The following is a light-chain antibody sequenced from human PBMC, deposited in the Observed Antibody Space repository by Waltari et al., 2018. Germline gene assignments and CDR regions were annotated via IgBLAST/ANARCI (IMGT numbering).Light chain of an antibody. CDR3: CSYAGSGSSVV. Sequence: QSALTQPASVSGSPGQSITISCTGTSSDVGTYNLVSCNQQHPGKAPKLIIYEVSQRPSGVSNRFSGSKSGTTASLTISGLQAEDEADFYCCSYAGSGSSVVFGGGTKLTVL. CDR1: SSDVGTYNL. V-gene: IGLV2-23*02. J-gene: IGLJ2*01. CDR2: EVS.